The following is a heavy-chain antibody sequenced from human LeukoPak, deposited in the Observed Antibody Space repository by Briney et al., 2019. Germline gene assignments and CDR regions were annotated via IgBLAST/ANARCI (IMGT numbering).Heavy chain of an antibody. CDR1: GFTVSSNY. D-gene: IGHD6-13*01. CDR2: ISSSASTM. J-gene: IGHJ4*02. CDR3: ARVGSITAAGTIDY. V-gene: IGHV3-11*01. Sequence: GGSLRLSWAASGFTVSSNYMSWIRQAPGKGLEWVSYISSSASTMFYADSVKGRFTISRDNAKNSLYLQMNSLRAEDTAVYYCARVGSITAAGTIDYWGQGTLVTVSS.